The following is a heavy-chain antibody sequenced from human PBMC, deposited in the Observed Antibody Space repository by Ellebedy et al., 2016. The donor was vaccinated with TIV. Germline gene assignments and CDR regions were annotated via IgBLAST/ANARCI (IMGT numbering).Heavy chain of an antibody. J-gene: IGHJ4*02. CDR3: ARGGLQYSSGWYYFDY. CDR2: IYPGDSDT. V-gene: IGHV5-51*01. CDR1: GYSFTSYW. D-gene: IGHD6-19*01. Sequence: GESLKISXKGSGYSFTSYWIGWVRQTPGKGLEWMGIIYPGDSDTRYSPSFQGQVTISADKSISTAYLQWSSLKASDTAMYYCARGGLQYSSGWYYFDYWGQGTLVTVSS.